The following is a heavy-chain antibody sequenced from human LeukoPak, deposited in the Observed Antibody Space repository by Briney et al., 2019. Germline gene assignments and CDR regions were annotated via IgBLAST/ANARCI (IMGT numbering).Heavy chain of an antibody. CDR1: GFTFSTYW. D-gene: IGHD2-15*01. Sequence: PGGSLRLSCAASGFTFSTYWMSWVRQAPGKGLEWVANIRQDGSGKYYVDSVKGRFTISRDNAKNSLFLQMNSLRAEDTAVYYCARDGGSRISDCWGQGTLVTVSS. J-gene: IGHJ4*02. V-gene: IGHV3-7*01. CDR3: ARDGGSRISDC. CDR2: IRQDGSGK.